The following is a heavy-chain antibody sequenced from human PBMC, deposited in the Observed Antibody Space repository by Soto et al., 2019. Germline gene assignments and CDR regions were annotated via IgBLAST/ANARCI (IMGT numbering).Heavy chain of an antibody. CDR1: GGTFNGYG. Sequence: QVQLVQSGSEVKMPGSSVKVSCKASGGTFNGYGISWVRQAPGEGLEWMGSLIPFFNTGIYAQKFQCRGTMTGDDSMDTANTQPRCLTSDDAAVYYCARRCTNSKRIYYCMDVWGQGTTVTVSS. V-gene: IGHV1-69*18. CDR2: LIPFFNTG. CDR3: ARRCTNSKRIYYCMDV. J-gene: IGHJ6*02. D-gene: IGHD3-10*01.